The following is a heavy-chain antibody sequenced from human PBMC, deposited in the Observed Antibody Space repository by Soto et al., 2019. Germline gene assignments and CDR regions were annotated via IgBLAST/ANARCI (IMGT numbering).Heavy chain of an antibody. CDR2: IYHSGST. CDR3: ARDRKQLAPSPYYNGMDV. D-gene: IGHD6-13*01. CDR1: GGSISSSNW. J-gene: IGHJ6*02. Sequence: PSETLSLTCAVSGGSISSSNWWSWVRRPPGKGLEWIGEIYHSGSTNYNPSLKSRVTISVDKSKNQFSLKLSSVTAADTAVYYCARDRKQLAPSPYYNGMDVWGQGTTVTVSS. V-gene: IGHV4-4*02.